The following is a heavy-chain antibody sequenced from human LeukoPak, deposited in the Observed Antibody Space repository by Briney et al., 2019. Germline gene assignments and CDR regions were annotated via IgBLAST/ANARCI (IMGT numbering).Heavy chain of an antibody. CDR1: GFTFSSYG. V-gene: IGHV3-30*03. CDR2: ISYDGSNK. Sequence: GGSLRLSCAASGFTFSSYGMHWVRQAPGKGLEWVAVISYDGSNKYYVDSVKGRFTISRDNSKNTLYLQMNSLRAEDTAVYYCARGYSGYDEGELGFDYWGQGTLVTVSS. J-gene: IGHJ4*02. CDR3: ARGYSGYDEGELGFDY. D-gene: IGHD5-12*01.